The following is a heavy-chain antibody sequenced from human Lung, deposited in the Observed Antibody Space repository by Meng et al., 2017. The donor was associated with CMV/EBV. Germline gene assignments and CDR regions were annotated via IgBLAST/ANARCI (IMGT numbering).Heavy chain of an antibody. D-gene: IGHD3-3*01. V-gene: IGHV1-2*02. CDR2: INPNSGGT. CDR3: ARDRLRFLEWSYGMEV. CDR1: GYTFTGYY. Sequence: ASXXVSXKASGYTFTGYYMHWVRQAPGQGLEWMGWINPNSGGTNYAQKFQGRVTMTRDTSISTAYMELSRLRSDDTAVYYCARDRLRFLEWSYGMEVWGQGNXVTVSS. J-gene: IGHJ6*02.